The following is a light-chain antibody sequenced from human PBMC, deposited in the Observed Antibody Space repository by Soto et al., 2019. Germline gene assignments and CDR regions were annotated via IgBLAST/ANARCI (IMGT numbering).Light chain of an antibody. Sequence: VLTQSPGTLSMSPGERATLSCRASQSVSSSYSAWYQQKPGQASRLLSYGASRRATGIPDSFSGSATGIDFTLTSSRLEADEFAVYYCQKYGSSPFTFGPGTKVVIK. CDR3: QKYGSSPFT. CDR2: GAS. J-gene: IGKJ3*01. V-gene: IGKV3-20*01. CDR1: QSVSSSY.